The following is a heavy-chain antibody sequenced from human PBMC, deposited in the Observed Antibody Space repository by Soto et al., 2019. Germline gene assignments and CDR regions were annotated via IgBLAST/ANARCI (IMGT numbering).Heavy chain of an antibody. CDR1: GFSLSNSGVG. J-gene: IGHJ4*02. CDR2: IYGDNDK. D-gene: IGHD4-17*01. CDR3: AHCTLHAYGDYDPGTSHVFDS. V-gene: IGHV2-5*02. Sequence: QITLKESGPSPVKPTQTLTVTCTFSGFSLSNSGVGVAWIRQPPGKALEWLALIYGDNDKGYSPSLKTRLTITKDTSKNQVVLTMTNMDPVDTATYCCAHCTLHAYGDYDPGTSHVFDSWGQGPLVTVSS.